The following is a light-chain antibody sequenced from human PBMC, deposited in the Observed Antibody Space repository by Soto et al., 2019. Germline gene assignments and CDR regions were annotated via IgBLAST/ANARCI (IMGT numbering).Light chain of an antibody. CDR1: QSVSSK. J-gene: IGKJ1*01. CDR3: QQYNNWPRRT. CDR2: GAS. Sequence: EIVMTQSPATLSVSPGERATLSCRASQSVSSKLVWYQQKPGQAPRFLIYGASTRATGIPARFSGSGSGTEFTLTISSLQSEDFAVYYCQQYNNWPRRTFGQGTKV. V-gene: IGKV3-15*01.